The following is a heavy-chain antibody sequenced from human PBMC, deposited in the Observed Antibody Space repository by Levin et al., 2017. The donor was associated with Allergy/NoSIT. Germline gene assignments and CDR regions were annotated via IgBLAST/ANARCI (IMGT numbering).Heavy chain of an antibody. D-gene: IGHD3-16*01. V-gene: IGHV4-59*01. CDR2: IYYSGST. J-gene: IGHJ3*02. Sequence: SETLSLTCTVSGGSISSYYWSWIRQPPGKGLEWIGYIYYSGSTNYNPSLKSRVTISVDTSKNQFSLKLSSVTAADTAVYYCARDHGNTYYDYVWGSYSRGLAFDIWGQGTMVTVSS. CDR1: GGSISSYY. CDR3: ARDHGNTYYDYVWGSYSRGLAFDI.